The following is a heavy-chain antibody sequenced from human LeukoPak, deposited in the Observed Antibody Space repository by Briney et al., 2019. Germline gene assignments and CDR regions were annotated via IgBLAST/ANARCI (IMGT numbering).Heavy chain of an antibody. CDR3: ARAPPYYYDSSGYYGYFDY. D-gene: IGHD3-22*01. J-gene: IGHJ4*02. CDR2: IKQDGSEK. V-gene: IGHV3-7*01. CDR1: GFTFSSYW. Sequence: GGSLRLSCAASGFTFSSYWMSWVRQAPGKGLEWVANIKQDGSEKYYVDSVRGRFTISRDNAKNSLYLQMNSLRAEDTAVYYCARAPPYYYDSSGYYGYFDYWGQGILVTVSS.